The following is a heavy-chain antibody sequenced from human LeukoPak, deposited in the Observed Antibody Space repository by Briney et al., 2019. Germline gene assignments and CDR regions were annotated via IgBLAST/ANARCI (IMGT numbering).Heavy chain of an antibody. J-gene: IGHJ4*02. CDR2: IYRSGST. V-gene: IGHV4-38-2*02. CDR1: GYSISSGYY. D-gene: IGHD1-20*01. Sequence: PSETLSLTCIVSGYSISSGYYWGWIRQPPGTGLEWIGCIYRSGSTYHNPSLKSRLILSVDTSKNQFALKLSSVTAADAAVYYCARDNWNPDYWGQGTLVTVSS. CDR3: ARDNWNPDY.